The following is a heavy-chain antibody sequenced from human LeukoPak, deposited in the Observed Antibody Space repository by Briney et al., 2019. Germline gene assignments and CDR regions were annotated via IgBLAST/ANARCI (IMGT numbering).Heavy chain of an antibody. J-gene: IGHJ4*02. D-gene: IGHD3-22*01. CDR2: INPSGGST. Sequence: GASVKVSCKASGYTFTSYYMHWVRQAPGQGLEWMGIINPSGGSTSYAQKFQGRVTMTRDTSTSTVYMELSSLRSEDTAVYYCASWPTYYYDSSGYHGYWGQGTLVTVSS. CDR1: GYTFTSYY. CDR3: ASWPTYYYDSSGYHGY. V-gene: IGHV1-46*01.